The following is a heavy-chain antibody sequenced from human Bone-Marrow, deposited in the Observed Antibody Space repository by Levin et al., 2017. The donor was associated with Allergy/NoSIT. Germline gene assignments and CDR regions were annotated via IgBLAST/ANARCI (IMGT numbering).Heavy chain of an antibody. V-gene: IGHV4-59*01. CDR1: GGSISGYY. CDR2: IFYSGST. Sequence: LTCTVSGGSISGYYWSWVRQPPGKGLEWVGHIFYSGSTNYNPSLKSRVTISINTSKNQFSLNLTSVTAADTAFYYCARSVAGEFDYWGQGTLVTVSS. CDR3: ARSVAGEFDY. D-gene: IGHD3-10*01. J-gene: IGHJ4*02.